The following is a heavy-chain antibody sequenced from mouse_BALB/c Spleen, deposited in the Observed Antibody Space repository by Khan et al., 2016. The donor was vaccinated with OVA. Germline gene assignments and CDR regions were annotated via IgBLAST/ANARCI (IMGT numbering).Heavy chain of an antibody. CDR3: TRGRAN. J-gene: IGHJ3*01. D-gene: IGHD3-3*01. V-gene: IGHV3-2*02. CDR2: ISYSGST. Sequence: EVQLQGSGPGLVKPSQSLSLTCTVTGYSITSDYVWNWIRQFPGNKLEWMGYISYSGSTSYTPSLKSRFSITRDTSKYQFFLQLNSMTTEDTATYYCTRGRANWGQGTLVTVSA. CDR1: GYSITSDYV.